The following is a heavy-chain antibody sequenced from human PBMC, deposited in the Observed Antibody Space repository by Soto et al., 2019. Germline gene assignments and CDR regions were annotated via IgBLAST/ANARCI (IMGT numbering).Heavy chain of an antibody. J-gene: IGHJ4*02. V-gene: IGHV4-30-4*01. CDR1: GGSISSGDYY. D-gene: IGHD4-4*01. CDR2: IYYSGSI. Sequence: SETLSLTCTVSGGSISSGDYYWSWIRQPPGKGLEWIGYIYYSGSINYNPSLKSRVTISVDTSKNQFSLKLTSVTAADTAVYYCARHRRTTVAKFYFDNWGQGALVTVSS. CDR3: ARHRRTTVAKFYFDN.